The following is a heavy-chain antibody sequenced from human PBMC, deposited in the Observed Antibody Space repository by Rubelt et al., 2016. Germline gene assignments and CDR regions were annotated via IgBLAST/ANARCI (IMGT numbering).Heavy chain of an antibody. CDR1: GYTFTSYY. CDR3: ARSPRYDFEDNWFDP. D-gene: IGHD3-3*01. Sequence: QVQLVQSGAEVKKPGASVKVSCKASGYTFTSYYMHWVRQAPGQGLEWMGIINPSGGSTSYEQKFQGEGTMTRDTSTSTVSMERSSLRSEDTAVYYCARSPRYDFEDNWFDPWGQGTLVTVSS. V-gene: IGHV1-46*01. J-gene: IGHJ5*02. CDR2: INPSGGST.